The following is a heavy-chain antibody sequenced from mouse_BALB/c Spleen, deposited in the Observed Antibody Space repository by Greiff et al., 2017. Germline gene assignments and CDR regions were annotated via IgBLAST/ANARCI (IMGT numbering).Heavy chain of an antibody. D-gene: IGHD1-2*01. CDR2: ISSGSSTI. CDR1: GFTFSSFG. CDR3: ARLFITTATRAMDY. J-gene: IGHJ4*01. V-gene: IGHV5-17*02. Sequence: EVQRVESGGGLVQPGGSRKLSCAASGFTFSSFGMHWVRQAPEKGLEWVAYISSGSSTIYYADTVKGRFPISRDNPKNTLFLQMTSLRSEDTAMYYCARLFITTATRAMDYWGQGTSVTVSA.